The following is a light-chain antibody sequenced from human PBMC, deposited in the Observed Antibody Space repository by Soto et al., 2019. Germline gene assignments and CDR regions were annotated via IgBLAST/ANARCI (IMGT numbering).Light chain of an antibody. J-gene: IGKJ3*01. CDR3: QQYNNWPLFT. CDR1: QSVNNN. V-gene: IGKV3-15*01. CDR2: GAS. Sequence: EIVLTQSPATLSVSPGERATLSCRASQSVNNNLAWYQQKPGQAPRLLIYGASIRATGIPARFSGSESGTEFPLTISSLQSEDLPFYYCQQYNNWPLFTFGPGTKVDIK.